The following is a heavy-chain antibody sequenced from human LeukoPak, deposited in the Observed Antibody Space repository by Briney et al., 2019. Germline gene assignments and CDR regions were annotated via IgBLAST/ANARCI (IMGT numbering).Heavy chain of an antibody. CDR2: IRYDGSNK. V-gene: IGHV3-30*02. D-gene: IGHD2-2*01. CDR3: AKIRSNLGYCSSTSCRGDAFDI. J-gene: IGHJ3*02. CDR1: GFTFSSYG. Sequence: GGSLRLSCAASGFTFSSYGMHWVRQAPGKGLEWVAFIRYDGSNKYYADSVKGRFTISRDNSKNTLYLQMHSLRAEDTAAYYCAKIRSNLGYCSSTSCRGDAFDIWGQGTMVTVSS.